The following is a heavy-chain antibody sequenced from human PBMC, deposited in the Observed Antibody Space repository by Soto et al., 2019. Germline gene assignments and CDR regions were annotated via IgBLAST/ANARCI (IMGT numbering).Heavy chain of an antibody. D-gene: IGHD2-21*02. CDR2: IHYSGSV. CDR3: VREDDGGDRDYYGLDV. J-gene: IGHJ6*02. Sequence: QVQLQESGPGLVRPSQTLSLTCTVSGGSIGGEYYHWTWIRQAPGKGLEWIGYIHYSGSVQYNPSLQSRLTMSVDTSKNVFSLNLSSVTAADTAVYFCVREDDGGDRDYYGLDVWGQGTTVTVSS. CDR1: GGSIGGEYYH. V-gene: IGHV4-30-4*01.